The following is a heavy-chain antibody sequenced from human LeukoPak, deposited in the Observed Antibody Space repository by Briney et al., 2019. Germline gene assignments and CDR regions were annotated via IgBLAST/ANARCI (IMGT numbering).Heavy chain of an antibody. Sequence: GGSLRLSCAASGFSFSNYWMSWVRQAPGKGLEWVANIKQDGSEKYYVDSVKGRFTISRDNAKNSLYLQMNSLRAEDTAVYYCAELGITMIGGVWGKGTTVTISS. CDR1: GFSFSNYW. CDR2: IKQDGSEK. J-gene: IGHJ6*04. D-gene: IGHD3-10*02. CDR3: AELGITMIGGV. V-gene: IGHV3-7*01.